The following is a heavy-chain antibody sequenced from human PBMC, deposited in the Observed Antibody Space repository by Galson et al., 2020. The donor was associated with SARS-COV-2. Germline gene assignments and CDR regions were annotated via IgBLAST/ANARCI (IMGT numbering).Heavy chain of an antibody. CDR2: ISGSTTFK. Sequence: GESLKISCAASGFTFSSHSMNSVRQAPGKGLEWLSSISGSTTFKYYADSEKGRFTIFRDNAKNALYLQMDSLRAADTAVYYCARDGPYYDMSTGLFIYTYFDYWGPGTRVTVSS. J-gene: IGHJ4*02. CDR3: ARDGPYYDMSTGLFIYTYFDY. V-gene: IGHV3-21*04. CDR1: GFTFSSHS. D-gene: IGHD3-9*01.